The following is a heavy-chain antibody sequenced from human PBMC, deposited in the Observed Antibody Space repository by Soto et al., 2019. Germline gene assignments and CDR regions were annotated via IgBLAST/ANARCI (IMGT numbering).Heavy chain of an antibody. D-gene: IGHD3-3*01. CDR3: ARRLRHIRFLERPDRYYSFYGMDV. CDR1: GFTFSSSA. Sequence: QVQLVESVGGVVQPVRSLRLSCAASGFTFSSSALHWVRQAPGKGLEWVAVISYDGSNKYYAGSVKGRFTISRDKSNNTLYMQMNSPRAEDTAVYYCARRLRHIRFLERPDRYYSFYGMDVWGQRTTVTVSS. CDR2: ISYDGSNK. V-gene: IGHV3-30-3*01. J-gene: IGHJ6*02.